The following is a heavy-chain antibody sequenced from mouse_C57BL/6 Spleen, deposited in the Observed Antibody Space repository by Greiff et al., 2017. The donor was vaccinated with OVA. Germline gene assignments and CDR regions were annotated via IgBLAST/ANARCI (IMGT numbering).Heavy chain of an antibody. J-gene: IGHJ2*01. CDR1: GYTFTSYW. D-gene: IGHD1-1*01. CDR2: IDPSDSYT. V-gene: IGHV1-69*01. Sequence: QVQLQQSGAELVMPGASVKLSCKASGYTFTSYWMHWVKQRPGQGLEWIGEIDPSDSYTNYNQKFKGKSTLTVDKSSSTAYMQLSSLTSEDSAVYYCARDYYGFDYWGQGTTRTVSS. CDR3: ARDYYGFDY.